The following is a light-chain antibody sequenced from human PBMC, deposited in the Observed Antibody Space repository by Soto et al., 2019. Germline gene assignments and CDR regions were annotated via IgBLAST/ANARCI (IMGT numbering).Light chain of an antibody. CDR1: QSLLHITGETF. V-gene: IGKV2D-29*02. CDR2: EVS. Sequence: DVVMTQTPLSLSVAPGQPASISCKSSQSLLHITGETFLFWYLQKPGQSPQLLIYEVSTRVSGVPDRFSGSGSGTDLTIEISRVETDDVGIYYCMKSTQLHHTFSKGTRLGIE. CDR3: MKSTQLHHT. J-gene: IGKJ5*01.